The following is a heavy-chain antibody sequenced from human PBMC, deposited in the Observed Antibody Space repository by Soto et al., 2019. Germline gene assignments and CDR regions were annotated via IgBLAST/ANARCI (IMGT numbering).Heavy chain of an antibody. CDR3: ARGGLWFGESIPFDY. J-gene: IGHJ4*02. V-gene: IGHV3-74*01. D-gene: IGHD3-10*01. Sequence: EVQLVESGGGLVQPGGSLRLSCAASGFTFSSYWMHWVRQAPGKGLVWVSRINSDGSSTSYADSVKGRFTISRDNAKNTLYLQMNSLRAEDTAVYYCARGGLWFGESIPFDYWGQGTLVTVSS. CDR1: GFTFSSYW. CDR2: INSDGSST.